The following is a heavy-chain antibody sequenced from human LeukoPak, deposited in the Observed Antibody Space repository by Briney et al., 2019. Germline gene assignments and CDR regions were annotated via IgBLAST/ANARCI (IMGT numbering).Heavy chain of an antibody. CDR3: ARVRAYQLPVDY. J-gene: IGHJ4*02. CDR2: IGGSGGET. Sequence: GGSLRLSCAASGFTFSNYVMSWVRQAPGKGLEWVSNIGGSGGETYYADSVRGRFTISRDNSKNTLYLQMNSLRAEDTAVYYCARVRAYQLPVDYWGQGTLVTVSS. CDR1: GFTFSNYV. D-gene: IGHD2-2*01. V-gene: IGHV3-23*01.